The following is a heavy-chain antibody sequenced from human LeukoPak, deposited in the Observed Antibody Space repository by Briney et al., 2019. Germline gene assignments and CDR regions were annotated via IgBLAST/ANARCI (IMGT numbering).Heavy chain of an antibody. CDR1: GGTFSSYA. J-gene: IGHJ6*03. V-gene: IGHV1-69*13. CDR3: ASGSVTMVRGVIKDYYYMDV. Sequence: SVKVSCKASGGTFSSYAISWVRQAPGQGLEWMGGIIPIFGTANYAQKFQGRVTITADESTSTAYMELSSLRSEDTAVYYCASGSVTMVRGVIKDYYYMDVWGKGTTVTVSS. CDR2: IIPIFGTA. D-gene: IGHD3-10*01.